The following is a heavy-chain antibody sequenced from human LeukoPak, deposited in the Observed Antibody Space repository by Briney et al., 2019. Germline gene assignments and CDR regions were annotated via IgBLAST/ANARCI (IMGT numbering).Heavy chain of an antibody. Sequence: TGGSLRLSCAASGFTFSSYWMSWVRQAPGKGLEWVGRIKSKTDGGTTDYAAPVKGRFTISRDDSKNTLYLQMNSLKTEDTAVYYCTTRFLGYRQKYYFDYWGQGTLVTVSS. V-gene: IGHV3-15*01. CDR2: IKSKTDGGTT. CDR1: GFTFSSYW. CDR3: TTRFLGYRQKYYFDY. D-gene: IGHD3-16*02. J-gene: IGHJ4*02.